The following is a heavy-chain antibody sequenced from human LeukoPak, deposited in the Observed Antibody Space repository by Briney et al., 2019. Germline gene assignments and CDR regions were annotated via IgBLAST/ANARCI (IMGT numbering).Heavy chain of an antibody. Sequence: GGSLRLSCAASGFTFSHYGMHWVRQAPGKGLEWVSVIWSDGTNQFYADSVKGRFTISRDDSQKKVFLQMSSLRGEDTAIYYCARDAQRGFDYWGQGTLVTVSS. CDR2: IWSDGTNQ. CDR1: GFTFSHYG. V-gene: IGHV3-33*01. J-gene: IGHJ4*02. CDR3: ARDAQRGFDY.